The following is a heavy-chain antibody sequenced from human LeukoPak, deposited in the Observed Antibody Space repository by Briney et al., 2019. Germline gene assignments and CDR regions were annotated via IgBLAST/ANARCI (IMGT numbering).Heavy chain of an antibody. Sequence: ASVKVSCKASGYTFTGYYMRWVRQAPGQGLEWMGWINPNSGGTNYAQKFQGRVTMTRDTSISTAYMELSRLRSDDTAVYYCARDLRWGPAYDFWSGYSAADYWGQGTLVTVSS. CDR2: INPNSGGT. CDR3: ARDLRWGPAYDFWSGYSAADY. D-gene: IGHD3-3*01. CDR1: GYTFTGYY. V-gene: IGHV1-2*02. J-gene: IGHJ4*02.